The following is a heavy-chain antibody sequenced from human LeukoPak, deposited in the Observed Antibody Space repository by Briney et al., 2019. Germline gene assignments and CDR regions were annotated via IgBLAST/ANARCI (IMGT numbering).Heavy chain of an antibody. CDR3: ARGGDYYDSSGPFDY. CDR2: ISSSSSYI. CDR1: GFTFSSYS. Sequence: GGSLRLSCAASGFTFSSYSMNWVRQAPGKGLEWVSSISSSSSYIYYADSVKGRFTISRDNAKNSLYLQMNSLRAEDTAVYYRARGGDYYDSSGPFDYWGQGTLVTVSS. V-gene: IGHV3-21*01. D-gene: IGHD3-22*01. J-gene: IGHJ4*02.